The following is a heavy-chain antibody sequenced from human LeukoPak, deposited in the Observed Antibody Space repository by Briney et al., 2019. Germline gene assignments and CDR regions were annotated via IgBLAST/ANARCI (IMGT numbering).Heavy chain of an antibody. CDR1: GVSINDYY. D-gene: IGHD2-15*01. J-gene: IGHJ4*02. V-gene: IGHV4-59*01. CDR2: IYYSGST. CDR3: ARHSGRAVSQSSFDY. Sequence: SETLSLTCTVSGVSINDYYWSWIRQPPGKGLERIGHIYYSGSTNYNPSLKSRVTMAVDTSKNQFSLKVSSMTAADTAIYYCARHSGRAVSQSSFDYWGQGTLVTVSS.